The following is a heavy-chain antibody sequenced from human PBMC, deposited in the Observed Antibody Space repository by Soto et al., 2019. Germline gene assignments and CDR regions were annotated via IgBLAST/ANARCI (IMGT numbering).Heavy chain of an antibody. Sequence: QTGGSLRLSCAASGFTFSSYGMHWVRQAPGKGLEWVAVIWYDGSNKYYADSVKGRFTISRDNSKNTLYLQMNSLRAEDTAVYYCARDRVSGPITIFGVVRDNGMDVWGQGTTVTVSS. V-gene: IGHV3-33*01. CDR3: ARDRVSGPITIFGVVRDNGMDV. CDR1: GFTFSSYG. D-gene: IGHD3-3*01. J-gene: IGHJ6*02. CDR2: IWYDGSNK.